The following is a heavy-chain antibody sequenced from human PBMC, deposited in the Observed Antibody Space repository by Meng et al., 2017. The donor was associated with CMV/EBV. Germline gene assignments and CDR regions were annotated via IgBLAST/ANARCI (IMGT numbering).Heavy chain of an antibody. CDR3: ARDQYSSSSHYYYYGMDV. D-gene: IGHD6-6*01. Sequence: GGSLRPSCAASGFTFSSYSMNWVRPAPGKGLEWVSSISSSSSDIYYADSVKGRFTISRDNAKNSLYLQMNSLRAEDTAVYYCARDQYSSSSHYYYYGMDVWGQGTTVTVSS. CDR1: GFTFSSYS. J-gene: IGHJ6*01. CDR2: ISSSSSDI. V-gene: IGHV3-21*01.